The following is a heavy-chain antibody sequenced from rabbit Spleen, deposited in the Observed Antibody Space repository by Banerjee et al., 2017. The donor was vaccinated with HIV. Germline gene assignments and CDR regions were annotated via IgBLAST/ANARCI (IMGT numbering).Heavy chain of an antibody. V-gene: IGHV1S40*01. CDR1: GFSLNTNYW. J-gene: IGHJ6*01. CDR3: ARDTSSSFSSYGMDL. CDR2: IANNGGTT. D-gene: IGHD1-1*01. Sequence: QSLEESGGDLVKPGASLTLTCTVSGFSLNTNYWICWVRQAPGKGLEWIACIANNGGTTWYASWAKGRFTISKTSSTTVTLQMTSLTAADTATYFCARDTSSSFSSYGMDLWGQGTLVTVS.